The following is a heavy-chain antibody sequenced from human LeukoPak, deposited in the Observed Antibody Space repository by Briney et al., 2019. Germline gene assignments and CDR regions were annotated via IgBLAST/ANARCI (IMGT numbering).Heavy chain of an antibody. V-gene: IGHV3-30*04. J-gene: IGHJ4*02. D-gene: IGHD3-16*02. CDR1: GFTFSSYA. CDR3: AKVAAKITFGGVIVIDY. CDR2: ISYDGSNK. Sequence: GRSLRLSCAASGFTFSSYAMHWVRQAPGKGLEWVAVISYDGSNKYYADSVKGRFTISRDNSKNTLYLQMNSLRAEDTAVYYCAKVAAKITFGGVIVIDYWGQGTLVTVSS.